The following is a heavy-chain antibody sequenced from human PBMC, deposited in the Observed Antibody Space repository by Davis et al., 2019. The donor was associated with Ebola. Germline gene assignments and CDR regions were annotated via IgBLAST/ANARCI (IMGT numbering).Heavy chain of an antibody. CDR1: GLTFGSNN. D-gene: IGHD2-15*01. J-gene: IGHJ3*02. V-gene: IGHV3-21*01. Sequence: GESLKIPCAASGLTFGSNNMNWVSQAQGQRLEWVSSISSSSSYIYYTDSVKGRFTISRDNAKNSLYLQMNSLRAEDTAVYYCARVGFGYCSGGNCYTDALNIWGQGTMVTVSS. CDR3: ARVGFGYCSGGNCYTDALNI. CDR2: ISSSSSYI.